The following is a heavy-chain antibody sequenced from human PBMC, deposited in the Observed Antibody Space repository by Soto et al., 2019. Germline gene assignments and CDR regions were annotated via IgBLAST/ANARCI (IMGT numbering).Heavy chain of an antibody. CDR3: ARLYCSSTICYAYYYYYYYMHV. D-gene: IGHD2-2*01. CDR2: IYYSGST. J-gene: IGHJ6*03. CDR1: GGSISSSSYY. Sequence: PSETLSLTCTVSGGSISSSSYYWGWIRQPPGKGLEWIGSIYYSGSTYYNPSLKSRVTISVDTSKNQFSLKLSSVTAADTAVYYCARLYCSSTICYAYYYYYYYMHVWGKGTTVTGSS. V-gene: IGHV4-39*01.